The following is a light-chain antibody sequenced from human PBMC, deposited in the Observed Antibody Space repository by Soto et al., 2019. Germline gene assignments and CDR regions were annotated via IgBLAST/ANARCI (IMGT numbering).Light chain of an antibody. Sequence: DIVLTPSPGTLALSPGARATLSCRASQSVSSSYLAWYQQKPGQAPRLLIYGVSTRATGIPARFSGSGSGTEFTLTISSLQSEDFAVYYCQQYNNWPPITFGQGTRLEIK. CDR2: GVS. V-gene: IGKV3-15*01. CDR3: QQYNNWPPIT. J-gene: IGKJ5*01. CDR1: QSVSSSY.